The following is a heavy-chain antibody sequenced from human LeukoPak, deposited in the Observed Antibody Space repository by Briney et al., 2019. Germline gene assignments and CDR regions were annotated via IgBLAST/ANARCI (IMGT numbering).Heavy chain of an antibody. D-gene: IGHD6-6*01. Sequence: PGGSLRLSCAASGFTFSSYSMNWVRQAPGKGLEWVSSISSGSGYIYYADSVKGRFTISRDNAKNSLYLQMNSLRAEDTAVYYCARGYSSSSSGVGYWGQGTLVTVSS. CDR3: ARGYSSSSSGVGY. CDR1: GFTFSSYS. J-gene: IGHJ4*02. V-gene: IGHV3-21*01. CDR2: ISSGSGYI.